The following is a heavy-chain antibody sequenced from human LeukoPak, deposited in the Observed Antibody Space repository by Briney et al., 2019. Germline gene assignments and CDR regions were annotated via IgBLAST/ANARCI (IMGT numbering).Heavy chain of an antibody. Sequence: GGSLRLSCAASGFTFSSYSMNWVRQAPGKGLEWVSSISGSGGLTYFADSVKGRFSISRDNSENTLYLQMNSLRAEDTAVYYCAKDSSGYFDYWGQGTLVTVSS. V-gene: IGHV3-23*01. CDR3: AKDSSGYFDY. J-gene: IGHJ4*02. D-gene: IGHD6-19*01. CDR1: GFTFSSYS. CDR2: ISGSGGLT.